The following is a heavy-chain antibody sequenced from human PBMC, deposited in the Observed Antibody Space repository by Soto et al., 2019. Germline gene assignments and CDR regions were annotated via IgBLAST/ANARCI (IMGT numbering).Heavy chain of an antibody. CDR1: GGSISSSSYS. CDR2: MYYTGTS. Sequence: SETLSLTCIVSGGSISSSSYSWAWIRQPPGKGLEWIGTMYYTGTSNYNPSLKSRVTISVDTSKNQFSLKLSSVTTADTAVYFCARGGWSLDSWGQGTLVTVSS. J-gene: IGHJ4*02. CDR3: ARGGWSLDS. D-gene: IGHD6-19*01. V-gene: IGHV4-39*07.